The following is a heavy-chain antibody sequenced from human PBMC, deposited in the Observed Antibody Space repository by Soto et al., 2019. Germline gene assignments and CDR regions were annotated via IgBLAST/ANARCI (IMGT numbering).Heavy chain of an antibody. CDR1: GFTFSSYS. V-gene: IGHV3-21*01. CDR2: ISISSSYI. Sequence: GGSLRLSCAASGFTFSSYSMNWVRQAPGKGLEWVSSISISSSYIYYADSVKGRFTISIDNAKNSLYLQMNSLRAEDTAVYYCARPGYSRSIDYWGQGTLVTVSS. CDR3: ARPGYSRSIDY. D-gene: IGHD6-13*01. J-gene: IGHJ4*02.